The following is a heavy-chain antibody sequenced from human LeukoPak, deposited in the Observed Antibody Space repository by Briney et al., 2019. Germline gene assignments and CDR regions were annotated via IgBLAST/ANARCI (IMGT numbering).Heavy chain of an antibody. CDR1: GYSISSGYY. CDR3: ARDGGVGATTFDY. D-gene: IGHD1-26*01. V-gene: IGHV4-38-2*02. J-gene: IGHJ4*02. CDR2: IYHSGST. Sequence: SETLSLACTVSGYSISSGYYWGWIRQPPGKGLEWIGSIYHSGSTYYNPSLKSRVTISVDTSKNQFSLKLSSVTAADTAVYYCARDGGVGATTFDYWGQGTLVTVSS.